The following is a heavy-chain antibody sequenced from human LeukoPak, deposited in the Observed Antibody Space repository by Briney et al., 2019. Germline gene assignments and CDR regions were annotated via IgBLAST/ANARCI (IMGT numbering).Heavy chain of an antibody. D-gene: IGHD3-3*01. J-gene: IGHJ4*02. CDR3: ARKSDFWSGYPSYFDY. V-gene: IGHV4-39*07. CDR2: IYYSGST. Sequence: PSETLSLTCSVSGGSISSSSYCWGWVRQPPGKGLEWIGSIYYSGSTYYNPSLKSRVTISVDTSKNQFSLKLGSVTAADTAVYYCARKSDFWSGYPSYFDYWGQGTLVTVSS. CDR1: GGSISSSSYC.